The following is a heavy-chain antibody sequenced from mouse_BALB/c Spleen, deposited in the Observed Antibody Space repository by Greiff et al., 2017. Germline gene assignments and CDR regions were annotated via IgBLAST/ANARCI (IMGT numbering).Heavy chain of an antibody. CDR1: GFNIKDYY. Sequence: VQLQQSGAELVRSGASVKLSCTASGFNIKDYYMHWVKQRPEQGLEWIGWIDPENGDTEYAPKFQGKATMTADTSSNTAYLQLSSLTSEDTAVYYCFYYYGSSPYYYAMDYWGQGTSVTVSS. D-gene: IGHD1-1*01. CDR2: IDPENGDT. V-gene: IGHV14-4*02. CDR3: FYYYGSSPYYYAMDY. J-gene: IGHJ4*01.